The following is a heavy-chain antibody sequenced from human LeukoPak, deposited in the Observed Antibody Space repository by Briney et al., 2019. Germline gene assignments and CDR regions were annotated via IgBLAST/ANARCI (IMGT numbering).Heavy chain of an antibody. D-gene: IGHD6-19*01. CDR2: IWYDGSNK. V-gene: IGHV3-33*06. CDR3: AESWRNSSGWYGLFDY. J-gene: IGHJ4*02. CDR1: GFTFSSYG. Sequence: GGSLRLSCAASGFTFSSYGMHWVRQAPGKGLEWVAVIWYDGSNKYYADSVKGRFTISRDNSKNTLYLQMNSLRAEDTAVYYCAESWRNSSGWYGLFDYWGQGTLVTVSS.